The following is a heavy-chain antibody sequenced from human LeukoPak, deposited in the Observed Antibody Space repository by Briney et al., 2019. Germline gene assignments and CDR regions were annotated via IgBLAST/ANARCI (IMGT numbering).Heavy chain of an antibody. V-gene: IGHV3-11*01. CDR3: ARDRYYYHDSSGYYYGYYMDV. CDR2: ISSSGSTI. CDR1: GFTFSDYY. Sequence: GGSLRLSCAASGFTFSDYYMSWIRQAPGKGLEWVSYISSSGSTIYYADSVKGRFTISRDNAKNSLYLQMNSLRAEDTAVYYCARDRYYYHDSSGYYYGYYMDVWGKGTTVTVSS. D-gene: IGHD3-22*01. J-gene: IGHJ6*03.